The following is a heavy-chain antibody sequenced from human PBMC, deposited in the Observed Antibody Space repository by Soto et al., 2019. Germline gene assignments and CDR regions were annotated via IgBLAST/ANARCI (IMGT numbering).Heavy chain of an antibody. CDR2: ISYDGSNK. J-gene: IGHJ4*02. CDR3: AKDKYYDSSGPFDY. CDR1: GFTFSSYG. D-gene: IGHD3-22*01. Sequence: QVQLVESGGGVVQPGRSLRLSCAASGFTFSSYGMHWVRQAPGKGLEWVAVISYDGSNKYYADSVKGRFTISRDNSKNTLYLQMNSLRAEDTAVYYCAKDKYYDSSGPFDYWGQVTLVTVSS. V-gene: IGHV3-30*18.